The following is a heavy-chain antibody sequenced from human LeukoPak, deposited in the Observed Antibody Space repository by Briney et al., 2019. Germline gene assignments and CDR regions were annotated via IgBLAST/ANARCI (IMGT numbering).Heavy chain of an antibody. CDR2: IISSSSYI. CDR3: ARDWSLWFGEPTPFDP. Sequence: GGSLRLSCAASGFTFSSYSMNWVRQAPGKGLEWVSSIISSSSYIYYADSVKGRFTISRDNAKNSLYLQMNSLRAEDTAVYYCARDWSLWFGEPTPFDPWGQGTLVTVSS. D-gene: IGHD3-10*01. J-gene: IGHJ5*02. V-gene: IGHV3-21*01. CDR1: GFTFSSYS.